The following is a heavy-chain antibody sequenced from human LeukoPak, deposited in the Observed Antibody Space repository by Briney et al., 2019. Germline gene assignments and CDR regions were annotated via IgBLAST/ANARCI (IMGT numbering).Heavy chain of an antibody. D-gene: IGHD1/OR15-1a*01. CDR1: GFTFSDYY. J-gene: IGHJ6*02. CDR2: ISISGTTT. Sequence: GGSLRLSCAASGFTFSDYYMTWIRQTPGKGLEWVSYISISGTTTFYVDSVKGRFTISRDNTKNSLYLQMNSLRAEDTAMYYCARNNDMDVWGQGTTVVVSS. V-gene: IGHV3-11*01. CDR3: ARNNDMDV.